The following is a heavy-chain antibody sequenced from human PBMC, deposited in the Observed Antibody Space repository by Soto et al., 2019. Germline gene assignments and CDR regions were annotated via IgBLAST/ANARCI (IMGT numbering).Heavy chain of an antibody. CDR3: AKGGRQWLVTSDFNY. D-gene: IGHD6-19*01. J-gene: IGHJ4*02. V-gene: IGHV3-30*18. CDR1: GFTFSDYA. Sequence: VQLVESGGGVVQPGRSLRLSCAASGFTFSDYAMHWVRQAPGKGLEWVAVVSHDGRNTHYADSVKGRFTISRDSSKNTVSLEMTSRRAEATAGYYCAKGGRQWLVTSDFNYWGQGALVTVSS. CDR2: VSHDGRNT.